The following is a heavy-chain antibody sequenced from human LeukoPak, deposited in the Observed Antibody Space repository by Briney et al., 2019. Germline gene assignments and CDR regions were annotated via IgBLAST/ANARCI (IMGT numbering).Heavy chain of an antibody. D-gene: IGHD2-21*02. J-gene: IGHJ4*02. CDR3: ARARRAYCGGDCYSPLGY. Sequence: SETLSLTCAVDGGSFSGYYWSWIRQPPGKGLEWIGEINHSGSTNYNPSLKSRVTISVDTSKNQFSLKLSSVTAADTAVYYCARARRAYCGGDCYSPLGYWGQGTLVTVSS. CDR2: INHSGST. CDR1: GGSFSGYY. V-gene: IGHV4-34*01.